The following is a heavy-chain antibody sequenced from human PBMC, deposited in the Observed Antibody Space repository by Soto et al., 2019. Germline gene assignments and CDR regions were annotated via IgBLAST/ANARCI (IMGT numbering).Heavy chain of an antibody. J-gene: IGHJ4*02. CDR3: VRTGIAVAGVFDD. Sequence: SATLPLTCTFSGGSVSSGSYYWSLIRQPPGKGLEWIGYIYYTGSTNYNPSLKSRVTISVDTSKNKFSLKLSSVTAADTAVYYWVRTGIAVAGVFDDWGKGTLVTV. CDR2: IYYTGST. CDR1: GGSVSSGSYY. D-gene: IGHD6-19*01. V-gene: IGHV4-61*01.